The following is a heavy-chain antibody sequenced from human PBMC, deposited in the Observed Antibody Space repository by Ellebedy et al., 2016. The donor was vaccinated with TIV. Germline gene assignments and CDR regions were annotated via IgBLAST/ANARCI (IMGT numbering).Heavy chain of an antibody. J-gene: IGHJ5*02. CDR1: GDSISRSSYY. D-gene: IGHD3-10*01. CDR3: ARWFGELLYVRWFDP. Sequence: SETLSLTCTVSGDSISRSSYYWGWIRQPPEKGLEWIGSIYYSGSTYYNPSLKSRVTISVDTSKNQFSLRLSSVTAADTAVYYCARWFGELLYVRWFDPWGQGTLVTVSS. CDR2: IYYSGST. V-gene: IGHV4-39*01.